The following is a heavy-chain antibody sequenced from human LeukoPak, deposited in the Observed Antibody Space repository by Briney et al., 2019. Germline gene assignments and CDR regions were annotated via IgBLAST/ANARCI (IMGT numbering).Heavy chain of an antibody. Sequence: GGSLRLSCAASGFTFSSHSMSWVRQAPGKGLQWVSCISGSSSNTYYADSVKGRFTISRDNSKNTLFLQMNSLRAEDTAVYYCARHPGYSSTNYDYWGQGTLVTVSS. J-gene: IGHJ4*02. V-gene: IGHV3-23*01. CDR3: ARHPGYSSTNYDY. D-gene: IGHD6-13*01. CDR1: GFTFSSHS. CDR2: ISGSSSNT.